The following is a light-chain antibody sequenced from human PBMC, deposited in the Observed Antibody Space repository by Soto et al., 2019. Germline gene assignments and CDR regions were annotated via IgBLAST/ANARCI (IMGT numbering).Light chain of an antibody. J-gene: IGKJ1*01. CDR3: HQYGSSPRT. V-gene: IGKV3-20*01. CDR1: QSVRSIY. Sequence: IVLTQSPDTLSLSPGKRATLSCRASQSVRSIYLAWYQQTPGQTPRLLIYAASSRATGIPDRFSGSGSGTDYSFTISRLEAEVFALYFCHQYGSSPRTFGQGTKVDI. CDR2: AAS.